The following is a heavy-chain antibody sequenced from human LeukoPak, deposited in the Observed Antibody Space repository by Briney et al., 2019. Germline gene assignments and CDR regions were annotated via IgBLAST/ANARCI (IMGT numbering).Heavy chain of an antibody. CDR3: AKGGYSSSSRNFDY. Sequence: GGSLRLSCAASGFTFSSYAMSWVRQAPGKGLEWVSAISGSGGSIYYADSVKGRFTISRDNSKNTLYLQMNSLRAEDTAVYYCAKGGYSSSSRNFDYWGQGTLVTVSS. V-gene: IGHV3-23*01. CDR2: ISGSGGSI. CDR1: GFTFSSYA. D-gene: IGHD6-6*01. J-gene: IGHJ4*02.